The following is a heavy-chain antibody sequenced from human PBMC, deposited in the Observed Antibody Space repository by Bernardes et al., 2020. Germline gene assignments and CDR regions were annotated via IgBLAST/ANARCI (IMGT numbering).Heavy chain of an antibody. Sequence: SETLSLTCTVSGGSISSYYWTWIRQPPGKGLEWIGYMSYSGSTNYNPSLKSRVIISVDMSENKFSLNLRSVTAADTAVYYCARGGWDTHGIYADMDVWGKGTTVTVSS. CDR1: GGSISSYY. CDR3: ARGGWDTHGIYADMDV. CDR2: MSYSGST. D-gene: IGHD5-12*01. V-gene: IGHV4-59*01. J-gene: IGHJ6*03.